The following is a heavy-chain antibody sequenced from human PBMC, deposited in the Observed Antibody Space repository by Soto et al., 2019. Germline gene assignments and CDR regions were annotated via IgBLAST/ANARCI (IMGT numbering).Heavy chain of an antibody. CDR1: GFTFSSYA. V-gene: IGHV3-23*01. CDR3: ARASPPNITVVFDY. J-gene: IGHJ4*02. Sequence: GGSLRLSCAASGFTFSSYAMNWVRQAPGKGLEWVSGISGSGTNTYYADSVKGRFTISRDSSMYLQMNSLRVEDTAVYYCARASPPNITVVFDYWGQGTLVTVS. D-gene: IGHD2-21*01. CDR2: ISGSGTNT.